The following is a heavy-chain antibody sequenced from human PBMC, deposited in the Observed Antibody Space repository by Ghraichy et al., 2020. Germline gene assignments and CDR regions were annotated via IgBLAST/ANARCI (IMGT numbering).Heavy chain of an antibody. CDR3: AKDRAPYCGGDCYAMDFQH. CDR2: ISGSGGST. Sequence: EWVSAISGSGGSTYYADSVKGRFTISRDNSKNTLYLQMNSLRAEDTAVYYCAKDRAPYCGGDCYAMDFQHWG. V-gene: IGHV3-23*01. D-gene: IGHD2-21*01. J-gene: IGHJ1*01.